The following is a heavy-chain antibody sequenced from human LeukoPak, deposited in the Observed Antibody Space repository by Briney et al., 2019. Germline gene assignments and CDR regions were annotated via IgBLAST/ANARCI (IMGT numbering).Heavy chain of an antibody. Sequence: ASETLSPTCTVSGGSISSYYWSWIRQPPGKGLEWIGYIYYSGSTNYNPSLKSRVTISVDTSKNQFSLKLSSVTAADTAVYYCASYDSSGYYYSFDYWGQGTLVTVSS. D-gene: IGHD3-22*01. CDR1: GGSISSYY. J-gene: IGHJ4*02. CDR2: IYYSGST. CDR3: ASYDSSGYYYSFDY. V-gene: IGHV4-59*01.